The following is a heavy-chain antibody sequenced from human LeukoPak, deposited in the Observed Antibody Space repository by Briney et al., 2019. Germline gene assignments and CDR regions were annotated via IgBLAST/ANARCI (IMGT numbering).Heavy chain of an antibody. CDR3: ARDRSSGGSCYLDY. J-gene: IGHJ4*02. Sequence: GRSLRLSCAASGFTFSSYGMHRVRQAPGKGLEWVAVIWYDGSNKYYADSVKGRFTISRDNSKNTLYLQMNSLRAEDTAVYYCARDRSSGGSCYLDYWGQGTLVTVSS. D-gene: IGHD2-15*01. CDR1: GFTFSSYG. V-gene: IGHV3-33*01. CDR2: IWYDGSNK.